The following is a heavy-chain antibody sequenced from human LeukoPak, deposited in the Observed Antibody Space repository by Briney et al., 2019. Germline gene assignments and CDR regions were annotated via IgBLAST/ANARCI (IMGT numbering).Heavy chain of an antibody. CDR1: GFTFSNAW. J-gene: IGHJ4*02. CDR2: INHSGST. D-gene: IGHD5-18*01. CDR3: ARSGGDDGYSYGSVDY. V-gene: IGHV4-34*01. Sequence: GSLRLSCAASGFTFSNAWMTWIRQPPGKGLEWIGEINHSGSTNYNPSLKSRVTISVDTSKNQFSLKLSSVTAADTAVYYCARSGGDDGYSYGSVDYWGQGTLVTVSS.